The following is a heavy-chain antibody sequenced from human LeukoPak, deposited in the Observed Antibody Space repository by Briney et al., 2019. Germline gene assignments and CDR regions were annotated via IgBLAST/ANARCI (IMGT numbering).Heavy chain of an antibody. V-gene: IGHV3-23*01. D-gene: IGHD5/OR15-5a*01. CDR2: ISGSGGST. CDR1: GFTFSSYA. J-gene: IGHJ5*02. Sequence: GGSLRLSCAVSGFTFSSYAMSWVRQAPGKGLEWVSAISGSGGSTYYADSVKGRFTISRDNSKNTLYLQMNSLRAEDTAVYYCAKDSVAFPSRWFDPWGQGTLVTVSS. CDR3: AKDSVAFPSRWFDP.